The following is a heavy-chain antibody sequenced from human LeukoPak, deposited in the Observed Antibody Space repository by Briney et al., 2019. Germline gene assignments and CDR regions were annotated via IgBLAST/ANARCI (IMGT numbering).Heavy chain of an antibody. CDR1: GFTSSSYS. CDR3: ARDLAIAARCFDY. V-gene: IGHV3-48*01. Sequence: PGGSLRLSCAASGFTSSSYSMNWVRQAPGKGLEWVSYISSSSSTIYYADSVKGRFTISRDNAKNSLYLQMNSLRAEDTAVYYCARDLAIAARCFDYWGQGTLVTVSS. D-gene: IGHD6-6*01. CDR2: ISSSSSTI. J-gene: IGHJ4*02.